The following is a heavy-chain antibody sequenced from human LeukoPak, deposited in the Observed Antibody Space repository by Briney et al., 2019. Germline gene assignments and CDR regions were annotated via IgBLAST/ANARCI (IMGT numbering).Heavy chain of an antibody. Sequence: ASVKVSCKASGYTFTSYGISWVRQAPGQGREWMGWISAYNGNTNYAQKLQGRVTMTTDTSTSTAYMELRSLRSDDTAVYYCARDAYSYANGRWFDPWGQGTLVTVSS. V-gene: IGHV1-18*01. CDR2: ISAYNGNT. J-gene: IGHJ5*02. CDR1: GYTFTSYG. CDR3: ARDAYSYANGRWFDP. D-gene: IGHD5-18*01.